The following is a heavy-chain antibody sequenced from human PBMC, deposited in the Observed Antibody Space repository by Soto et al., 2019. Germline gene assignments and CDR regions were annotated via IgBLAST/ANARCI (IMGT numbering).Heavy chain of an antibody. CDR3: ASPPDYGSIDY. J-gene: IGHJ4*02. V-gene: IGHV3-21*01. Sequence: EVQLVESGGGLVKPGGSLRLSCAASGFTFSSYSMKWVRQAPGKGLEWVSSISSSSSYIHYADSMKGRFTISRDNAKKSLYLQRDSLRTEDTAVYYCASPPDYGSIDYWGQGTLVTVSS. CDR2: ISSSSSYI. D-gene: IGHD4-17*01. CDR1: GFTFSSYS.